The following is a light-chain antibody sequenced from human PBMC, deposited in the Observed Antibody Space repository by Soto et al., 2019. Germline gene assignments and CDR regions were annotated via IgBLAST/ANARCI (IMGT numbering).Light chain of an antibody. CDR2: EVS. Sequence: DIVMSQTPLSLSVTPGQPASISCRSSQSLLSSGGETYLFWYLQRPGQSPQLLIYEVSNRISAVPDRFSGSGSGTDFTLKISRVAAQDAGVYYCMQSTQLPLTFGQGTRLEI. V-gene: IGKV2D-29*02. CDR1: QSLLSSGGETY. J-gene: IGKJ5*01. CDR3: MQSTQLPLT.